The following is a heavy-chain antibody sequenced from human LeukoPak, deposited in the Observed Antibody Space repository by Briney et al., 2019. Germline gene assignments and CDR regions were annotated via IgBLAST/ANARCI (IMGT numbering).Heavy chain of an antibody. J-gene: IGHJ4*02. V-gene: IGHV3-66*01. Sequence: GGSLRLSCAASGFTVSSDYMTWVRQAPGKGLEWVSIIYSADTTYYADSVRGRFTISRDNSKNTLYLQMNSLRAEDSAVYYCARADRWMGGFDYWGQGTLVTVSS. CDR1: GFTVSSDY. CDR2: IYSADTT. D-gene: IGHD2-15*01. CDR3: ARADRWMGGFDY.